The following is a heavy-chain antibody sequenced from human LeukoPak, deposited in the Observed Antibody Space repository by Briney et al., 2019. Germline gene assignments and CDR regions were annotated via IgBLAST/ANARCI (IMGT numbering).Heavy chain of an antibody. D-gene: IGHD4-17*01. CDR1: GFTFSSYA. CDR3: AKDLTDYGDLMDV. V-gene: IGHV3-23*01. J-gene: IGHJ6*04. Sequence: PGGSLRLSCAASGFTFSSYAMSWVRQAPGKGLEWVSAISGSGGSTHYADSVKGRFTISRDNSKNTLYLQMNSLRAEDTAVYYCAKDLTDYGDLMDVWGKGTTVTVSS. CDR2: ISGSGGST.